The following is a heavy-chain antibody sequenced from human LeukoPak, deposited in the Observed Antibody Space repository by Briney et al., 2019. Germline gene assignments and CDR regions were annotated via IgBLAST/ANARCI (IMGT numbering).Heavy chain of an antibody. CDR3: ARAPNGFGAFDI. CDR2: IYYSGST. Sequence: SETLSLTCTVSGGSISSYYWSWIRQPPGKGLEWIGYIYYSGSTNYNPSLKSRVTISVDTSKNQFSLKMSSVTAADTAVYYCARAPNGFGAFDIWGPGTMVTVSS. CDR1: GGSISSYY. J-gene: IGHJ3*02. V-gene: IGHV4-59*01. D-gene: IGHD2-8*01.